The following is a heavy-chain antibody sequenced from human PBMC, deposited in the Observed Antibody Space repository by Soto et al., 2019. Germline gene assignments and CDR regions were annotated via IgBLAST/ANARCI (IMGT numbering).Heavy chain of an antibody. V-gene: IGHV1-69*01. J-gene: IGHJ6*02. Sequence: QVQLVQSGAEVKKPGSSVKVSCKASGGTFSSYAISWVRQAPGQGLEWMGGIIPIFGTANYAQKFQGRVTITADESTSTAYMELSSLRSEDTAVYYCARKYRYSGSYDYYYYGMDAWGQGTTVTVSS. CDR3: ARKYRYSGSYDYYYYGMDA. CDR1: GGTFSSYA. CDR2: IIPIFGTA. D-gene: IGHD1-26*01.